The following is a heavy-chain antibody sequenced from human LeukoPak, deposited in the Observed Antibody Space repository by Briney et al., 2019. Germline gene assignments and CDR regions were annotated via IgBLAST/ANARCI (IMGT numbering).Heavy chain of an antibody. CDR1: GFTLSRYW. V-gene: IGHV3-7*01. CDR3: ARDLFY. J-gene: IGHJ4*02. Sequence: PGGSLRLSCAASGFTLSRYWMSWVRQAPGKGLEWVANIKQDGSEKYYVDSVKGRFTISRDNAKNSLYLQMNSLRAEDTAVYYCARDLFYWGQGNLVTVSS. CDR2: IKQDGSEK.